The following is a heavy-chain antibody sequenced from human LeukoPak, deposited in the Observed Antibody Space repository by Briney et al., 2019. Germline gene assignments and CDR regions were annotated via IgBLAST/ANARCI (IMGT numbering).Heavy chain of an antibody. V-gene: IGHV4-31*03. CDR1: GGSISSGDYY. CDR3: ASTTGDSLLLVY. D-gene: IGHD4-17*01. J-gene: IGHJ4*02. CDR2: IYYSGST. Sequence: SQTLSLTCTVSGGSISSGDYYWSWISQHPGKGLEWIGYIYYSGSTYYNPSLKSRVTISVDTSKNQFSLKLSSVTAADTAVYYCASTTGDSLLLVYWGQGTLVTVSS.